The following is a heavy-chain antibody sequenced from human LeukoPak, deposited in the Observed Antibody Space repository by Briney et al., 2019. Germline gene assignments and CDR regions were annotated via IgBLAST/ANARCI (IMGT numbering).Heavy chain of an antibody. J-gene: IGHJ4*02. CDR1: GYTLTELS. Sequence: ASVKVSCKVSGYTLTELSMHWVRQAPGKGLEWMGGFDPEDGETIYAQKFQGRVTMTEDTSTDTAYMELSSLRSEDTAVYYCATDPLGKGPRPNYYVDYWGQGTLVTVSS. CDR2: FDPEDGET. V-gene: IGHV1-24*01. CDR3: ATDPLGKGPRPNYYVDY. D-gene: IGHD3-10*02.